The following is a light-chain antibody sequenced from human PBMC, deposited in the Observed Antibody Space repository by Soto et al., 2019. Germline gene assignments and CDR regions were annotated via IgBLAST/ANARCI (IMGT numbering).Light chain of an antibody. V-gene: IGKV1-39*01. CDR3: QQRYSTPLT. CDR1: QSISSY. CDR2: AAS. J-gene: IGKJ4*01. Sequence: DIQMTQSPSSLSASVGDRVTITCRASQSISSYLNWYQQKPGKAPKLLIYAASSLQSGVPSRFSGSGSGTDFTLTISSLQPEYFATYYCQQRYSTPLTFGGGTKVEIK.